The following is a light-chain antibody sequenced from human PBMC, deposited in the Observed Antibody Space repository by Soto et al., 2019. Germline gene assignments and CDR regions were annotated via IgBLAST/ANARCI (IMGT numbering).Light chain of an antibody. Sequence: EIVLTQSPGTLSLSPGESATLSCRASQSVSGSYLAWYQQKPGQAPRLVLYATSLRATGFPDRFTGSGSGTDFTLTISRLEPEEFAVYYCQHYDSSLCTFGQGTKVEIK. CDR3: QHYDSSLCT. CDR2: ATS. CDR1: QSVSGSY. J-gene: IGKJ1*01. V-gene: IGKV3-20*01.